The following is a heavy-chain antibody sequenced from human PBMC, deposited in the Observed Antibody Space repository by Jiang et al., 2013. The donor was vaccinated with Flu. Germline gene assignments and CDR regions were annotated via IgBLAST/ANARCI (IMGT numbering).Heavy chain of an antibody. CDR1: GFTFSSYA. CDR3: ARWKLWFGELSGRYYFDY. J-gene: IGHJ4*02. V-gene: IGHV3-30*01. D-gene: IGHD3-10*01. Sequence: VQLLESGGGVVQPGRSLRLSCAASGFTFSSYAMHWVRQAPGKGLEWVAVISYDGSNKYYADSVKGRFTISRDNSKNTLYLQMNSLRAEDTAVYYCARWKLWFGELSGRYYFDYWGQGTLVTVSS. CDR2: ISYDGSNK.